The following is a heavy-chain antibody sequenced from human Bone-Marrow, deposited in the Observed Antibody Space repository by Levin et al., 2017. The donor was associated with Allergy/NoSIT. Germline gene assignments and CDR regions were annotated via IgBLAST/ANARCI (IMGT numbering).Heavy chain of an antibody. CDR1: GFRFSDYE. CDR3: ARGRVGYSYGYFDY. Sequence: GESLKISCGASGFRFSDYEMNWVRQAPGRGLEWLSYISSSGSTIYYADSVKGRLTISRDNFKNSLFLQMNSLRAEDTGVYYSARGRVGYSYGYFDYWGQGTLVAVSS. V-gene: IGHV3-48*03. J-gene: IGHJ4*02. CDR2: ISSSGSTI. D-gene: IGHD5-18*01.